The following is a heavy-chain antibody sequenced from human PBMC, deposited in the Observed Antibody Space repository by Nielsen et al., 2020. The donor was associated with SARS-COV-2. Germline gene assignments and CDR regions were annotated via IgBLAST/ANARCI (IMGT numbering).Heavy chain of an antibody. CDR2: IDHSGTA. J-gene: IGHJ3*01. CDR1: GGSFSGYC. CDR3: ARAPDVDVLTGDYPDGFDV. V-gene: IGHV4-34*01. Sequence: SETLSLTCAVYGGSFSGYCWSWIRQLPGKGMEWIGEIDHSGTATLNPSLKGRVTVSVNPSKNQFSLKMTSMTAADPAVYFCARAPDVDVLTGDYPDGFDVWGQGTGVTVSS. D-gene: IGHD3-9*01.